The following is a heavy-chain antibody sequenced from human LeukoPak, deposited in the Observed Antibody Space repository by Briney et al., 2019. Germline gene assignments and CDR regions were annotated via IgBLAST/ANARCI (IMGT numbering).Heavy chain of an antibody. J-gene: IGHJ4*02. CDR2: IYHSGST. Sequence: SETLSLTCSVSGASISSGGYYWSWIRQPPGKGLEWIGYIYHSGSTYYNPSLKSRVTISVDRSKNQFSLKLSSVTAADTAVYYCAREGGVAVAGTGFGYWGQGTLVTVSS. D-gene: IGHD6-19*01. CDR1: GASISSGGYY. CDR3: AREGGVAVAGTGFGY. V-gene: IGHV4-30-2*01.